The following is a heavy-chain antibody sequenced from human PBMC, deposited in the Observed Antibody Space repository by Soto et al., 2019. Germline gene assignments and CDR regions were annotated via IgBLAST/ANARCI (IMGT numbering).Heavy chain of an antibody. Sequence: QVQLVQSGAEVKKPGASVKVSCKASGYTFTSYGISWVRQAPGQGLEWMGWISAYNGNTKYVQKFQGRVTMTTDTSTSTAYTELRSLRSDDTAVYYYARDAAAGLNDYWGQGTLVTVSS. D-gene: IGHD6-13*01. CDR3: ARDAAAGLNDY. V-gene: IGHV1-18*01. CDR1: GYTFTSYG. CDR2: ISAYNGNT. J-gene: IGHJ4*02.